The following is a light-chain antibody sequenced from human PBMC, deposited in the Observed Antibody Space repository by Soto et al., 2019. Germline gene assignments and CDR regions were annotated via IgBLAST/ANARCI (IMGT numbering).Light chain of an antibody. CDR2: WAS. V-gene: IGKV4-1*01. CDR1: QPVLRSSNNKNH. J-gene: IGKJ5*01. CDR3: QQYYDVPVT. Sequence: DIVMTQSPDSLTVSLGERATINCKASQPVLRSSNNKNHLAWYQQKTTQSPKMLISWASTRESGVPDRFSGSGSGTEFTLTISSLQAEDAAVYYCQQYYDVPVTFGQGTRLEIK.